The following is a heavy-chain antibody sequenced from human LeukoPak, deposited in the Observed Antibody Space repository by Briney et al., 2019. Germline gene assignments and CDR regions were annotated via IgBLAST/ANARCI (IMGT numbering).Heavy chain of an antibody. J-gene: IGHJ6*03. CDR1: GGTFSSYA. CDR3: ARAFGWARYYYYMDV. D-gene: IGHD3-16*01. V-gene: IGHV1-69*05. CDR2: IIPIFGTA. Sequence: SVKVSCKDCGGTFSSYAISWVRQAPGQGLEWMGGIIPIFGTANYAQKFQGRVTITTDESTSTAYMELSSLRSEDTAVYYCARAFGWARYYYYMDVWGKGTTVTVSS.